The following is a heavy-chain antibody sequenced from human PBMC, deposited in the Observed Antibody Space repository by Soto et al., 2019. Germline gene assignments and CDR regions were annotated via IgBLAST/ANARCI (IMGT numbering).Heavy chain of an antibody. Sequence: SETLSLTCAVSGGSISSSNWWSWVRQPPGKGLEWIGEIYHSGSTNYNPSLKSRVTISVDKSKNQFSLKLSSVTAADTAVYYCPRGLRGYSYGAFDYWGQGTLVTVSS. CDR2: IYHSGST. V-gene: IGHV4-4*02. J-gene: IGHJ4*02. CDR3: PRGLRGYSYGAFDY. CDR1: GGSISSSNW. D-gene: IGHD5-18*01.